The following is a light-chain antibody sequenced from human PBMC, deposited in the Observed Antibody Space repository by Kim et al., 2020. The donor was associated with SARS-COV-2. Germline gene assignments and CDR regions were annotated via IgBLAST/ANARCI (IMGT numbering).Light chain of an antibody. Sequence: QSVLTQPPSASGTPGQRVTICCSGGRSNIGRNYVDWFQYLPGTAPKLLIERNDRRPSGVPARFSGSKSGTSACLAISGLQPEDDADYYCEAWDDSLSGPVFGGGTQLTVL. J-gene: IGLJ3*02. CDR3: EAWDDSLSGPV. CDR2: RND. CDR1: RSNIGRNY. V-gene: IGLV1-47*01.